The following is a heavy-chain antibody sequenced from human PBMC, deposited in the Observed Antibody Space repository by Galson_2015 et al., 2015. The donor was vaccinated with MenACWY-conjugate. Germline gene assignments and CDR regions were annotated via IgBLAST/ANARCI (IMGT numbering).Heavy chain of an antibody. CDR1: GFNLNFYA. J-gene: IGHJ6*02. Sequence: SLRLSCAASGFNLNFYALNWVRQAPGKGLEWVSFISLSGSTVHYADSVKGRFTISRDHAKKSLYLQMNSLRNEDTAVYFCARRQRIITYAVDGGVDGMDVWGQGTPVTVSS. CDR2: ISLSGSTV. CDR3: ARRQRIITYAVDGGVDGMDV. D-gene: IGHD3-16*01. V-gene: IGHV3-48*02.